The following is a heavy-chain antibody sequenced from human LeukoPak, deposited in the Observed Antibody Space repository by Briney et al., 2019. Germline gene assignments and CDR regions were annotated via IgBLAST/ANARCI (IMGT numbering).Heavy chain of an antibody. CDR3: ARYYSGSYGFDY. V-gene: IGHV4-39*01. Sequence: SETLSLTCTVSGGSISSSNYYWGWIRQPPGEGLEWIGYIYYSGSTYYNPSLKSRVTMSVDTSKNQFSLKLSSVTAADTAVHYCARYYSGSYGFDYWGQGTLVTVSS. CDR2: IYYSGST. J-gene: IGHJ4*02. D-gene: IGHD1-26*01. CDR1: GGSISSSNYY.